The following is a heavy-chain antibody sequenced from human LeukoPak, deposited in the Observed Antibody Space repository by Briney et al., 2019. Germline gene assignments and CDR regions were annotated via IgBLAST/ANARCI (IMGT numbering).Heavy chain of an antibody. V-gene: IGHV1-24*01. CDR1: GYTLNELS. D-gene: IGHD3-22*01. CDR3: ATEGPSNPYYDSSGGPHFDY. CDR2: FGTENSET. J-gene: IGHJ4*02. Sequence: AASVKVSCKVSGYTLNELSMHWVRQAPGKGLEWMGGFGTENSETIYAQKFQGRVTMTEDTSTDTAYMELSSLRSEDTAVYYCATEGPSNPYYDSSGGPHFDYWGQGTLVTVSS.